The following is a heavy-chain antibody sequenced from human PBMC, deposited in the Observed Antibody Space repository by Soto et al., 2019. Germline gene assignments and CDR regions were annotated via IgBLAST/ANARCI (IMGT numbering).Heavy chain of an antibody. J-gene: IGHJ4*02. CDR2: ISGSGGST. V-gene: IGHV3-23*01. CDR3: AKLRQHYYGSGTFDY. CDR1: GFTFSSYA. Sequence: GGSLRFSCAASGFTFSSYAMSWVRQAPGKGLEWVSAISGSGGSTYYADSVKGRFTISRDNSKNTLYLQMNSLRAEDTAVYYCAKLRQHYYGSGTFDYWGQGTLVTVSS. D-gene: IGHD3-10*01.